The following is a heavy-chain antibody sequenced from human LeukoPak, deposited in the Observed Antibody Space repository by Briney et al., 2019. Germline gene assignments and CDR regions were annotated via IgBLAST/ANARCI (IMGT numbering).Heavy chain of an antibody. CDR2: INHSGST. CDR3: ARAKRLKCSSTSCYLFDY. Sequence: PSETLSLTCAVYGGSFSGYYWSWIRQPPGKGLERIGEINHSGSTNYNPSLKSRVTISVDTSKNQFSLKLSSVTAADTAVYYCARAKRLKCSSTSCYLFDYWGQGTLVTVSS. J-gene: IGHJ4*02. CDR1: GGSFSGYY. V-gene: IGHV4-34*01. D-gene: IGHD2-2*01.